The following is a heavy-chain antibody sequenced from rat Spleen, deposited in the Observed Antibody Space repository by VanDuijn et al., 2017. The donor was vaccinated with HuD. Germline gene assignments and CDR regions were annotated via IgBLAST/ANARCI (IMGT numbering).Heavy chain of an antibody. V-gene: IGHV5-20*01. CDR1: GFTFSDYY. D-gene: IGHD4-2*01. CDR3: TTVVGDSYWYFDF. Sequence: EVQLVESDGGFVQPGRSLKLSCAASGFTFSDYYMAWVRQAPTEGLEWVAIIGYDGSSTNYRDSVKGRFTISRDIAKSTLYLQMDSLRSEDTATYYCTTVVGDSYWYFDFWGPGTMVTVSS. CDR2: IGYDGSST. J-gene: IGHJ1*01.